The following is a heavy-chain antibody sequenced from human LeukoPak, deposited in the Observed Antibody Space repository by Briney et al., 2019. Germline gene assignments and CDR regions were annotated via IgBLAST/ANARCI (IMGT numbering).Heavy chain of an antibody. CDR2: ISTGSGTI. D-gene: IGHD3-9*01. V-gene: IGHV3-48*02. J-gene: IGHJ6*02. CDR3: ASGFLTGHSYGMDV. Sequence: GGSLTLSCAASGFTFSSYTMTWVRQAPGKGLDWVSYISTGSGTIYYADSVKGRFTISRDNAKNSLYLQMNSLRDEDTAVYYCASGFLTGHSYGMDVWGQGTTVTVSS. CDR1: GFTFSSYT.